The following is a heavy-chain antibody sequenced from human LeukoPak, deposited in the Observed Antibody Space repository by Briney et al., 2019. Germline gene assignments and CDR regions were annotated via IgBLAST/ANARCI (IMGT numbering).Heavy chain of an antibody. V-gene: IGHV3-23*01. CDR3: AKRGVVIRVILVGFHKEAYYFDS. D-gene: IGHD3-22*01. J-gene: IGHJ4*02. CDR2: ISDTGGRT. Sequence: GGSLRLSCAVSGITLSNYGMSWVRQAPGQGLEWVAGISDTGGRTNYADSVKGRFTISRDNPKNTLYLQMNSLRAEDTAVYFCAKRGVVIRVILVGFHKEAYYFDSWGQGALVTVSS. CDR1: GITLSNYG.